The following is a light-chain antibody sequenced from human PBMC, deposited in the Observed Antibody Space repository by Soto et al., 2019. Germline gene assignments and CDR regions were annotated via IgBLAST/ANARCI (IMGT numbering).Light chain of an antibody. J-gene: IGKJ1*01. V-gene: IGKV1-9*01. CDR3: QQLNSNPPT. CDR1: QGISSY. Sequence: DIQLTQSPSFLSASVGDRVTITCRASQGISSYLAWYQQKPGKAPKLLIYAASTLQSGVPSRFSGSGSGTEFTLTISSLQPEDFATYYCQQLNSNPPTFGQGTKVEIK. CDR2: AAS.